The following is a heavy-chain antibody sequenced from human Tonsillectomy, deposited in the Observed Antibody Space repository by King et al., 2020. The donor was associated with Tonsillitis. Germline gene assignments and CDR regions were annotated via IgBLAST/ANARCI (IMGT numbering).Heavy chain of an antibody. D-gene: IGHD3-22*01. CDR2: INHSGST. CDR3: ARGRGRGYYYDSSGYYYFDY. Sequence: VQLPQWGAGLLKPSETLSLTCAVYGGSFSGYYWSWIRQPPGKGLEWIGEINHSGSTNYNPSLKSRVTISVDTSKNQFSLKLSSVTAADTAVYYCARGRGRGYYYDSSGYYYFDYWGQGTLITVSS. CDR1: GGSFSGYY. J-gene: IGHJ4*02. V-gene: IGHV4-34*01.